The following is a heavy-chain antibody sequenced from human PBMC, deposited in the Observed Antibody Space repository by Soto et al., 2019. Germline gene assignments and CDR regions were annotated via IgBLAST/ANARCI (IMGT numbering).Heavy chain of an antibody. CDR3: ARVSGSYCYGMDV. Sequence: QVQLQESGPGLVKPSGTLSLTCAVSGGSISSSNWWSWVRQPPGKGLEWIGEIYHSGSTNYNPSLQSPVTISVDKSKNQFSLKLSSVTAADTAVYYCARVSGSYCYGMDVWGQGITVTVSS. J-gene: IGHJ6*02. CDR1: GGSISSSNW. V-gene: IGHV4-4*02. D-gene: IGHD1-26*01. CDR2: IYHSGST.